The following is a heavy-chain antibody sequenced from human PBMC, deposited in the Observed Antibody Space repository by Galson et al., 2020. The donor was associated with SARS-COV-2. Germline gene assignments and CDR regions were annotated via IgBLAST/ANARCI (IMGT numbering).Heavy chain of an antibody. V-gene: IGHV4-61*02. CDR2: IHSTGST. CDR3: ARSHDRIGNALDI. J-gene: IGHJ3*02. CDR1: ARSISPGSYS. D-gene: IGHD3-22*01. Sequence: SETLSLTCPASARSISPGSYSWSWLPQPAGTELAWTGRIHSTGSTNYNPSLKSRVTISVDTSKYQFSLRLSSVTAADTAVYYCARSHDRIGNALDIWGQGTMVTVSS.